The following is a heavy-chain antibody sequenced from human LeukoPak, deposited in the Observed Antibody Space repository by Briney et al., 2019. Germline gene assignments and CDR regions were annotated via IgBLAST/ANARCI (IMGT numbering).Heavy chain of an antibody. CDR1: GFTFSSYG. CDR3: AKDSLEMATLYYFGY. Sequence: GGSLRLSCAASGFTFSSYGMHWVRQAPGKGLEWVAVISYDGSNKYYADSVKGRFTISRDNSKNTLYLQMNSLRAEDTAVYYCAKDSLEMATLYYFGYWGQGTLVTVSS. V-gene: IGHV3-30*18. J-gene: IGHJ4*02. CDR2: ISYDGSNK. D-gene: IGHD5-24*01.